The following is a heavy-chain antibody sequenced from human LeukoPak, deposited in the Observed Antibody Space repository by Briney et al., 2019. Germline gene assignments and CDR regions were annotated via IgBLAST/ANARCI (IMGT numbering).Heavy chain of an antibody. CDR2: IIPIFGTA. D-gene: IGHD6-19*01. CDR3: AGAVAGNYYYYGMDV. CDR1: GGTFSSYA. V-gene: IGHV1-69*13. Sequence: AASVNVSCMASGGTFSSYAISWVRQAPGQGLEWMGGIIPIFGTANYAQKFQGRVTITADESTSTAYMELSSLRSEDTAVYYCAGAVAGNYYYYGMDVWGKGTTVTVSS. J-gene: IGHJ6*04.